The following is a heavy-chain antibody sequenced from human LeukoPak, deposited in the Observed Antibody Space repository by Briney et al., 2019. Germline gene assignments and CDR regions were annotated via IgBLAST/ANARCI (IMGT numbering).Heavy chain of an antibody. CDR2: VRYDGSNK. CDR3: AKDRVDYGSGSCFDY. V-gene: IGHV3-30*02. J-gene: IGHJ4*02. CDR1: GFTFSSYG. Sequence: GGSLRLSCTASGFTFSSYGMHWVRQALGKGLEWVAFVRYDGSNKYYADSVKGRFTISRDNSKNTLYLQMNSLRAEDTAVYYCAKDRVDYGSGSCFDYWGQGTLVTVSS. D-gene: IGHD3-10*01.